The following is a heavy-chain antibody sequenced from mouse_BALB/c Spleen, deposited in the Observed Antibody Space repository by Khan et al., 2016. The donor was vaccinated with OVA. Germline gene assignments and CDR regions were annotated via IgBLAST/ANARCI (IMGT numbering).Heavy chain of an antibody. CDR1: GFTFSSYS. J-gene: IGHJ3*01. CDR3: AYHLSGSFAY. D-gene: IGHD4-1*01. CDR2: ISSGGDYT. V-gene: IGHV5-6*01. Sequence: EVELVESGGDLVKPGGSLKLSCAASGFTFSSYSMSWVRQTPDKRLEWVASISSGGDYTYYPDSVKGRFTISRDNAKNTLYLQMSDLKSEDTAIYYCAYHLSGSFAYWGQGTLGTVSA.